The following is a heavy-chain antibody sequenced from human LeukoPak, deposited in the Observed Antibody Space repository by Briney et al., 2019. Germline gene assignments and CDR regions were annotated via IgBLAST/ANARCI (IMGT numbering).Heavy chain of an antibody. CDR1: GGSISSYY. J-gene: IGHJ4*02. V-gene: IGHV4-59*01. CDR3: ARFGGSGKFDY. Sequence: SETLSLTCTVSGGSISSYYWSWIRQPPGKGLEWIGYIYHSGSTNYNPSLKSRVTISVDTSKNQFSLKLSSVTAADTAVYYCARFGGSGKFDYWGQGTLVTVSS. D-gene: IGHD3-10*01. CDR2: IYHSGST.